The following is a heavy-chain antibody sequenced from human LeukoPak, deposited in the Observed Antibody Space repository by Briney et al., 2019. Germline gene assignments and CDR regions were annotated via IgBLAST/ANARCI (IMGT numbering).Heavy chain of an antibody. D-gene: IGHD3-10*01. CDR1: GYSFTSYW. CDR2: IYPDDSDT. Sequence: GESLKISCKGFGYSFTSYWIGWVRQMPGKGLEWMGIIYPDDSDTRYSPSFQGQVTISADKSISTAYLQWSSLKASDTPMYYCARRREYYYGSGSYWYFDSWGQGTLVTVSS. CDR3: ARRREYYYGSGSYWYFDS. V-gene: IGHV5-51*01. J-gene: IGHJ4*02.